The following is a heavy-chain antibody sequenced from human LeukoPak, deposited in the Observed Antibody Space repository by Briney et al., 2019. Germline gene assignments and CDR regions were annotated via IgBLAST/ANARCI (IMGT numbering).Heavy chain of an antibody. CDR2: INPNSGGT. Sequence: ASVKVSCKASGYTFTGYYMHWVRQAPGQGLEWMGWINPNSGGTNYAQKFQGRVTMTRDTSISTAYMELSRLRSDDTAVYYCARKYSSSWYEDYWGQGTLVTVSS. J-gene: IGHJ4*02. D-gene: IGHD6-13*01. V-gene: IGHV1-2*02. CDR1: GYTFTGYY. CDR3: ARKYSSSWYEDY.